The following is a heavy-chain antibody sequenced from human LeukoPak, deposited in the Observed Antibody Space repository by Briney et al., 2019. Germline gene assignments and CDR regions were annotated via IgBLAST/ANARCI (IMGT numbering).Heavy chain of an antibody. CDR3: ARDQGGGSSWYDY. Sequence: SETLSLTCTVSGGSIINYYWSWMRQPPGEGLEWIGYMYNSGSTNYNPSLKSRVTISADTSKNQFSLRLSSVTAADTAVYYCARDQGGGSSWYDYWGQGILVTVSS. D-gene: IGHD6-13*01. CDR2: MYNSGST. J-gene: IGHJ4*02. CDR1: GGSIINYY. V-gene: IGHV4-59*01.